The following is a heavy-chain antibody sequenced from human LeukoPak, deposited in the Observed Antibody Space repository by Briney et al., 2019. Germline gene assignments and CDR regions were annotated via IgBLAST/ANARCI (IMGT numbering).Heavy chain of an antibody. V-gene: IGHV4-34*01. CDR2: INHSGSS. CDR3: ARSPPTDYGDYDPPQDY. CDR1: GGSFSGYY. Sequence: SETLSLTCAVYGGSFSGYYWSWIRQPPGKGLEWIGEINHSGSSNDNPSLKSRVTISVDTSKNQFSLKLSSVTAADTAVYYCARSPPTDYGDYDPPQDYWGQGTLVTVCS. D-gene: IGHD4-17*01. J-gene: IGHJ4*02.